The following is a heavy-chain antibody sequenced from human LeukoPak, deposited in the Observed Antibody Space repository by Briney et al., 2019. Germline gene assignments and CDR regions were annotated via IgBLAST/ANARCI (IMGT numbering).Heavy chain of an antibody. J-gene: IGHJ5*02. Sequence: GGSLRLSCAASGFTVSSTYMSWLRQAPGNGLEWVSLIYTGGTTYYADSVKGRFTISRDNSENTLYLQMNSLRAEVTAVYYCARGITGSNNWFDPWGQGTLVTVSS. CDR3: ARGITGSNNWFDP. D-gene: IGHD1-20*01. V-gene: IGHV3-53*01. CDR1: GFTVSSTY. CDR2: IYTGGTT.